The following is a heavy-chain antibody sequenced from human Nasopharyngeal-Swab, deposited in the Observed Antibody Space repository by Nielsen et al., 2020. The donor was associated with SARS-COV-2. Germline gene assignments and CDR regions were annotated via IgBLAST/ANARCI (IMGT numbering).Heavy chain of an antibody. J-gene: IGHJ6*02. CDR3: AKDLSYYYGMDV. V-gene: IGHV3-9*01. Sequence: SLKISCAASGFTFDDYAMHWVRQAPGKGLEWVSGISWNSGSIGYADSVKGRFTISRDNAKNSLYLQMNSLRAEETALYYCAKDLSYYYGMDVWGQGTTVTVSS. CDR2: ISWNSGSI. CDR1: GFTFDDYA.